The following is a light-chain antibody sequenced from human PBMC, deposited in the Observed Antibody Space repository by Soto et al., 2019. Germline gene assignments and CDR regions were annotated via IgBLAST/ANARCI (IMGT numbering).Light chain of an antibody. CDR2: DAS. CDR3: QQYDNWPRT. V-gene: IGKV3-15*01. Sequence: IVMTHSPATLSVSPGERATLSFRASQSVSTYLAWYQQKPGQAPRLLIYDASNRAAGIPARFSGSGSGTEFTLTITSLQSEDFAVYYCQQYDNWPRTFGQGTKVDIK. J-gene: IGKJ1*01. CDR1: QSVSTY.